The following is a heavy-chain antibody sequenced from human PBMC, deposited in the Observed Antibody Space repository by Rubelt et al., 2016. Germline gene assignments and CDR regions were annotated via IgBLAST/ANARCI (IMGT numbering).Heavy chain of an antibody. CDR2: ISDGGAHT. D-gene: IGHD4-23*01. Sequence: EVQLLESGGGFVQPGGSLRLSCAASGFTFSSFAVSWVRQAPGKGLEWVSGISDGGAHTYYADSVKGRFTISRDNSKTTLDRQRNSLRAGDTAVYYCAKGLTVTSLIDNWGQGTLVSVSS. CDR3: AKGLTVTSLIDN. J-gene: IGHJ4*02. CDR1: GFTFSSFA. V-gene: IGHV3-23*01.